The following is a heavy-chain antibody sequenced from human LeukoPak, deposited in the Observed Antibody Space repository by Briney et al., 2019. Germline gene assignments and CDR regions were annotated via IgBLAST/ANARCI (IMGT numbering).Heavy chain of an antibody. D-gene: IGHD1-26*01. CDR2: IWYDGSNK. CDR3: ARQVGSTRYYFDS. Sequence: GGSLRLSCAASGFTFSNHGMHWVRQAPGKGLEWVAVIWYDGSNKYYGDSVTGRFTISRDNSKNTLYLQIMSLRVEDTAVYYCARQVGSTRYYFDSWGQGTLVTVSS. V-gene: IGHV3-33*01. J-gene: IGHJ4*02. CDR1: GFTFSNHG.